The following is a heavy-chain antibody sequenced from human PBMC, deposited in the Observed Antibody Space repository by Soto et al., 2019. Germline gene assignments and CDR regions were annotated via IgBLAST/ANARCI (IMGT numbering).Heavy chain of an antibody. J-gene: IGHJ3*02. CDR2: IDYSGST. V-gene: IGHV4-59*01. Sequence: SETLSLTCSVSGDSISNYYWNWIRQPPGKGLEWIGYIDYSGSTKYNPSLKSRVTISLDTSKNQFSLKLNSVTAADSATYYCARDVDEWELAGVFDMWGQGTMVTVSS. CDR3: ARDVDEWELAGVFDM. D-gene: IGHD1-26*01. CDR1: GDSISNYY.